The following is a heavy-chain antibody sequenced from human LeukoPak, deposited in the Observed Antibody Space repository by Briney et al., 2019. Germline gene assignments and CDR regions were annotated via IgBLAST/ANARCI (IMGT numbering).Heavy chain of an antibody. CDR3: ARNDSSGYFDY. CDR2: VYHSGST. J-gene: IGHJ4*02. Sequence: SLETLSLTCAVSDYSISSGNYWGWIRQPPGKGLEWIGSVYHSGSTHYSPSLKSRVTISVDTSKNQFSLKLRSVTAADTAVYYCARNDSSGYFDYWGQGTLVTVSS. CDR1: DYSISSGNY. D-gene: IGHD3-22*01. V-gene: IGHV4-38-2*01.